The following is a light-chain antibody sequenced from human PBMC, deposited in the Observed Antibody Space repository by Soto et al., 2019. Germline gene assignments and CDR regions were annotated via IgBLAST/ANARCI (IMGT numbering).Light chain of an antibody. CDR2: DAS. CDR3: QQLSRYPST. Sequence: THLTKSPSSLSASVGDRVTVTCRASDDITNYLAWYQQKAGKAPKLLIYDASTLYSGVPSRFSGSGSGTDFTLTISGLQPEDFATYYCQQLSRYPSTFGGGTKVDIK. J-gene: IGKJ4*01. V-gene: IGKV1-9*01. CDR1: DDITNY.